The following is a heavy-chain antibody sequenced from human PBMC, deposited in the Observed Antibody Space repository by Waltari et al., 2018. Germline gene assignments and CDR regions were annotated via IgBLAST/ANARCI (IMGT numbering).Heavy chain of an antibody. V-gene: IGHV1-2*06. J-gene: IGHJ4*02. CDR2: INPNSGGT. D-gene: IGHD2-2*02. CDR1: GYTFTGYY. Sequence: QVQLVQSGAEVKKPGASVKVSCKASGYTFTGYYMHWVRQAPGQGLEWMGRINPNSGGTNYAQKFQGRVTMTRDTSISTAYMELSRLRSDDTAVYYCARAKRCSSTSCYTIFDYWGQGTLVTVSS. CDR3: ARAKRCSSTSCYTIFDY.